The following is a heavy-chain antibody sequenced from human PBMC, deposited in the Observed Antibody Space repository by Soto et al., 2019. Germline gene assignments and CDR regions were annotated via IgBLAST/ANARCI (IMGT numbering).Heavy chain of an antibody. CDR2: INSDGSST. J-gene: IGHJ6*02. CDR1: GFTFSSYW. Sequence: GGSLRLSCVASGFTFSSYWMHWVRQAPGKGLVWVSRINSDGSSTSYADSVKGRFTISRDNAKNTLYLQMNSLRAEDTAVYYCARHYGDYVYYYYYGMDVWGQGTTVTVSS. CDR3: ARHYGDYVYYYYYGMDV. V-gene: IGHV3-74*01. D-gene: IGHD4-17*01.